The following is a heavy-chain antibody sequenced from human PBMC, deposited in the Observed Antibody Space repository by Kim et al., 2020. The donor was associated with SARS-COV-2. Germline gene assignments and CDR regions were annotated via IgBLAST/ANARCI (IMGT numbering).Heavy chain of an antibody. V-gene: IGHV4-34*01. J-gene: IGHJ2*01. CDR1: GGSFSGYY. CDR2: INHSGST. D-gene: IGHD6-19*01. CDR3: VGYSSGWYTGYFDL. Sequence: SETLSLTCAVYGGSFSGYYWSWIRQPPGKGLEWIGEINHSGSTNYNPSLKSRVTISVDTSKNQFSLKLSSVTAADTAVYYCVGYSSGWYTGYFDLWGRGTLVTVSS.